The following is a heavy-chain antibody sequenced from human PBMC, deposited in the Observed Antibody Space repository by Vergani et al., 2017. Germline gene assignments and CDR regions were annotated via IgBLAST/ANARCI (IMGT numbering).Heavy chain of an antibody. CDR1: GFTFSSYW. Sequence: EVQLVESGGGLVQPGGSLRLSCAASGFTFSSYWMHWVRQAPGKGLVWVSRINSDGSSTSYADSVKGRFTISRDNAKNTLYLQMNSLRAEDTAVYYCARGGPGRDGVWYFQHWGQGTLVTVSS. D-gene: IGHD5-24*01. CDR2: INSDGSST. CDR3: ARGGPGRDGVWYFQH. V-gene: IGHV3-74*01. J-gene: IGHJ1*01.